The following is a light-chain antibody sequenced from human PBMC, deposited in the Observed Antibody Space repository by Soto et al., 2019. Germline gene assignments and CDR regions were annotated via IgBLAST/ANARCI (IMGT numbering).Light chain of an antibody. CDR3: SSYTGINTYV. V-gene: IGLV2-14*03. Sequence: QSALTQPASVSGSPGQSITRSCTGTSSDVGYYNYVSWYQLHPGKAPKLMIYDVSNRPSGISNRFSGSKSGNAASLTISGLQAEFSADYYCSSYTGINTYVFVTVTIVTVL. CDR2: DVS. CDR1: SSDVGYYNY. J-gene: IGLJ1*01.